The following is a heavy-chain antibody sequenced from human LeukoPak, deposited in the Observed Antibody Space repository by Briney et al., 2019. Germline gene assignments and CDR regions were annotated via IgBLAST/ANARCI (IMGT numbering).Heavy chain of an antibody. CDR3: APRIDMDV. CDR2: ISSSTSYT. CDR1: GFTFSSYS. D-gene: IGHD3-16*02. V-gene: IGHV3-21*01. J-gene: IGHJ6*03. Sequence: GGSLRLSCAASGFTFSSYSMNWVRQAPGKGLEWVSSISSSTSYTYYADSVKGRFTISRDNAKNSLYLQMNSLRAEDTAVYYCAPRIDMDVWGKGTTVTVSS.